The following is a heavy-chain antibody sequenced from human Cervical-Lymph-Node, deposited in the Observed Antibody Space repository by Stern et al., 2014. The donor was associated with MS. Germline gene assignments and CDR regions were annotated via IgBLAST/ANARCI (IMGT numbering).Heavy chain of an antibody. D-gene: IGHD2-15*01. CDR1: GYSFTNYW. CDR2: IYPGDSDT. V-gene: IGHV5-51*01. Sequence: EVQLVESGAEVKKSGESLKISCKGSGYSFTNYWIGWVRQMPGKGLEWMGIIYPGDSDTTYSPSFQGQGTISPDKSTTTAYLRWSSLKASDTAMFYCARLSNGYLDYWGQGTLVTVSS. CDR3: ARLSNGYLDY. J-gene: IGHJ4*02.